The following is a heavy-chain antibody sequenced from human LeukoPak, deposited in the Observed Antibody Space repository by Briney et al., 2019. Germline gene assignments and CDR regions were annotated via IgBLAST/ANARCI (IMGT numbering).Heavy chain of an antibody. CDR2: INPSGGST. D-gene: IGHD3-22*01. CDR1: GYTFTSYY. Sequence: ASVKVSCKASGYTFTSYYMHWVRQAPGQGLEWMGIINPSGGSTSYAQKFQGRVTMTRDMSTSTVYMELSSLRSEDTAVYYCARDNLQDSSGYYYGGTDNWFDPWGQGTLVTVSS. V-gene: IGHV1-46*01. CDR3: ARDNLQDSSGYYYGGTDNWFDP. J-gene: IGHJ5*02.